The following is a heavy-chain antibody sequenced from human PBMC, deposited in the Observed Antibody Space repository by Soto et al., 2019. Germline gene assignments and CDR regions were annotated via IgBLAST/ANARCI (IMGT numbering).Heavy chain of an antibody. CDR2: ISSSRTTI. Sequence: EVRLVESGGGLVQPGGSLRLSCAVSGFTVNNYEMNWVRQAPGEGLEWVSHISSSRTTISYADSVKGRFTISRDDAKNLVYLQINSLRPEDTAVYYCARDRGYSYHYYFDSWGQGTLVTVSS. V-gene: IGHV3-48*03. CDR1: GFTVNNYE. D-gene: IGHD5-12*01. J-gene: IGHJ4*02. CDR3: ARDRGYSYHYYFDS.